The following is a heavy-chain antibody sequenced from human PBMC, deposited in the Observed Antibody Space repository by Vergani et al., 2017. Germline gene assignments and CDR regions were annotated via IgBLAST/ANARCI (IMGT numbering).Heavy chain of an antibody. J-gene: IGHJ4*02. D-gene: IGHD6-19*01. V-gene: IGHV3-13*04. CDR2: IGTAGDT. Sequence: VQLVESGGGVVQPGRSLRLSCAASGFTFSSYDMHWVRQATGKGLEWVSAIGTAGDTYYPGSVKGRFTISRENAKNTLYLQMNSLRAGDTAVYYCARTAHLSGWYDYWGQGTLVTVSS. CDR3: ARTAHLSGWYDY. CDR1: GFTFSSYD.